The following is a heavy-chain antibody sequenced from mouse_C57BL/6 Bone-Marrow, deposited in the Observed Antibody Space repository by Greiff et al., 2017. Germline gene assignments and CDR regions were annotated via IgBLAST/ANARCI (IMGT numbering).Heavy chain of an antibody. J-gene: IGHJ4*01. CDR3: ARGANWDGMDY. CDR2: ISDGGSYT. Sequence: EVQGVESGGGLVKPGGSLKLSCAASGFTFSSYAMSWVRQTPEKRLEWVATISDGGSYTYYPDNVKGRFTISRDNAKNNLYLQMSHLKSEDTAMYYCARGANWDGMDYWGQGTSVTVSS. V-gene: IGHV5-4*01. CDR1: GFTFSSYA. D-gene: IGHD4-1*01.